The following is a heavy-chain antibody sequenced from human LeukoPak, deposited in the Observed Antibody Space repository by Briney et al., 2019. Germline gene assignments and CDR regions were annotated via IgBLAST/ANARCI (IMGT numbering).Heavy chain of an antibody. D-gene: IGHD6-19*01. CDR2: IYTSGST. V-gene: IGHV4-4*07. Sequence: PSETLSLTCTVSGGSISSYYWSWIRQPAGKGLEWIGRIYTSGSTNYNPSLKSRVTMSVDTSKNQFSLKLSSVTAADTAVYYCARMQQWLDPDPHWFDPWGQGTLVTVSS. CDR3: ARMQQWLDPDPHWFDP. J-gene: IGHJ5*02. CDR1: GGSISSYY.